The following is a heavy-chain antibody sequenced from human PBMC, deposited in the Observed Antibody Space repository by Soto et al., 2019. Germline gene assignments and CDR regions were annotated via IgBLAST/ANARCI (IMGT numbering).Heavy chain of an antibody. V-gene: IGHV3-15*07. Sequence: EVQVVESGGGLVKPGESLRLSCAASGFTFSNAWMNWVRQAPGKGLEWVGRIKSKNVGGTMDYAAPVKGRFTLSRDDSKNTLYLQMNSLKTEDTAVYYCTAAAIVNAGPWGQGTLVTVSS. D-gene: IGHD1-26*01. CDR3: TAAAIVNAGP. J-gene: IGHJ5*02. CDR2: IKSKNVGGTM. CDR1: GFTFSNAW.